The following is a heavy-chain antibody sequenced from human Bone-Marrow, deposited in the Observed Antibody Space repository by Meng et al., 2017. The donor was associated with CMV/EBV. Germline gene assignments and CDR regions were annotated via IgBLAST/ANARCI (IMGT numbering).Heavy chain of an antibody. CDR3: ARGGDFNCMDV. Sequence: GGSLRLSCAASGFTFDDYAMHWVRQAPGKGLEWVSGISWNSGSIGYADSVKGRFTISRDNAKNTVLLQMNSLRAEDTAVYYCARGGDFNCMDVWGQGTTVTVSS. D-gene: IGHD3-16*01. CDR2: ISWNSGSI. V-gene: IGHV3-9*01. CDR1: GFTFDDYA. J-gene: IGHJ6*02.